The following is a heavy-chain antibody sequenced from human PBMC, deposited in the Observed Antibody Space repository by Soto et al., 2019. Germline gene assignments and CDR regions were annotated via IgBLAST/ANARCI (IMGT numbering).Heavy chain of an antibody. Sequence: SETPSLARTVSGGSISSSGYSWGWIRQPPGKGLGWIGSIYYSGSTYYNPSLKSRVTISVDTSKNQFSLKLSSVTAADTAVYYCARHVFVATIKSVVVTAGWFDPWGQGTLVTVSS. D-gene: IGHD2-21*02. CDR2: IYYSGST. CDR3: ARHVFVATIKSVVVTAGWFDP. CDR1: GGSISSSGYS. V-gene: IGHV4-39*01. J-gene: IGHJ5*02.